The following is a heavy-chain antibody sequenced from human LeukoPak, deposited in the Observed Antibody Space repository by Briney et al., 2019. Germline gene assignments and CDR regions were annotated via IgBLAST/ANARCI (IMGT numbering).Heavy chain of an antibody. V-gene: IGHV1-69*05. CDR1: GDTFSSYA. CDR3: ARVSYYDFWSSDY. D-gene: IGHD3-3*01. CDR2: IIPIFGTA. Sequence: SVKVSCKASGDTFSSYAISWVRQAPGQGLEWMGRIIPIFGTANYAQKFQGRVTITTDESTSTAYMELSSLRSEDTAVYYCARVSYYDFWSSDYWGQGTLVTVSP. J-gene: IGHJ4*02.